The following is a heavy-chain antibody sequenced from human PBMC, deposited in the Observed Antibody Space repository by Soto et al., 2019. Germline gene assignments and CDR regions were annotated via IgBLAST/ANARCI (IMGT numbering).Heavy chain of an antibody. Sequence: QVQLQESGPGLVKPSGTLSLTCAVSGGSISSSNWWSWVRQPPGKGLGWIGEIYHSGSTNYNPSLKSRVTISVDKSKNQFSLKLSSVTAADTAVYYCATRGGVVPAAMGDDWFDPWGQGTLVTVSS. CDR2: IYHSGST. V-gene: IGHV4-4*02. CDR1: GGSISSSNW. D-gene: IGHD2-2*01. J-gene: IGHJ5*02. CDR3: ATRGGVVPAAMGDDWFDP.